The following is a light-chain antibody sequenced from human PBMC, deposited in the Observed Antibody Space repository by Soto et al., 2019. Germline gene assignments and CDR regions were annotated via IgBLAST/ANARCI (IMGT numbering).Light chain of an antibody. V-gene: IGLV3-1*01. Sequence: SSELTQPPSVSVSPGQSASISCSGANLDYKYAYWYQQKQGENPLLVISQERTQPTASPERFSASTTGNTATLTTSATHAMDEADDYCQTSDSNTRVIFGGGTKVTVL. J-gene: IGLJ2*01. CDR2: QER. CDR1: NLDYKY. CDR3: QTSDSNTRVI.